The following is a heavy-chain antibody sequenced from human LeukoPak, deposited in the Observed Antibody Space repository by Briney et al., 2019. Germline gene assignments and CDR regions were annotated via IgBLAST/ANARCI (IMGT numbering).Heavy chain of an antibody. Sequence: KAGGSLRLSCAASGFTFSSYSMNWVRQAPGKGLEWVSSISSSSSYIYYADSVKGRFTISRDNAKNSLYLQMNSLRAEDTAVYYCARRADYYGSGSYQIDYWGQGTLVTVSS. CDR1: GFTFSSYS. V-gene: IGHV3-21*01. D-gene: IGHD3-10*01. CDR2: ISSSSSYI. CDR3: ARRADYYGSGSYQIDY. J-gene: IGHJ4*02.